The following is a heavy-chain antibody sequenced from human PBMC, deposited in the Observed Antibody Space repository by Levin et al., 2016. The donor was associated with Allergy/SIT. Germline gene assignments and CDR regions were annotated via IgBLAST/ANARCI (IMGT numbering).Heavy chain of an antibody. J-gene: IGHJ6*02. CDR2: IKSKTDGGTT. V-gene: IGHV3-15*01. CDR3: TTDRVTSPTGV. CDR1: GFTFSNAW. Sequence: GESLKISCAASGFTFSNAWMSWVRQAPGKGLEWVGRIKSKTDGGTTDYAAPVKGRFTISRDDSKNTLYLQMNSLKTEDTAVYYCTTDRVTSPTGVWGQGTTVTVSS.